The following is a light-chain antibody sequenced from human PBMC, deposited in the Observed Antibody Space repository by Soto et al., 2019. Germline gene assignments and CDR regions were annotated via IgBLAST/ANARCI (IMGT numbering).Light chain of an antibody. J-gene: IGKJ1*01. CDR2: DAS. Sequence: DIQMTQSPSTLSASVGDRVTITCRASQTISTWLAWYQQKPGKAPKLLIFDASSLGSGVPSRFSGSGSGTEFTLTISSLQPDDFAVYYCQQYASYSTFGQGTKMESK. CDR1: QTISTW. V-gene: IGKV1-5*01. CDR3: QQYASYST.